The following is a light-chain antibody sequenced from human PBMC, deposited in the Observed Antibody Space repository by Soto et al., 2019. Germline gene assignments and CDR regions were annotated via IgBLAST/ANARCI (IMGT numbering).Light chain of an antibody. CDR2: QVS. V-gene: IGKV2-30*01. J-gene: IGKJ4*01. CDR3: VQGTQWPGT. CDR1: QSLVFRDGNTY. Sequence: DIVMTQSPVSLPVTLGQPASISCRSSQSLVFRDGNTYLNWVQQRPGQSPRRLIYQVSNRDSGVPDRFSGSGSGTDFTLKISSVEAEDVAVYYCVQGTQWPGTFGGGTKVEIK.